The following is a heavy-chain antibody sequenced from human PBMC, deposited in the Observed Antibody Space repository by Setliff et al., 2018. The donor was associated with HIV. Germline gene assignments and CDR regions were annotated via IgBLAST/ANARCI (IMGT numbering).Heavy chain of an antibody. CDR3: ARDDGGYNYAEAFDV. J-gene: IGHJ3*01. D-gene: IGHD3-16*01. V-gene: IGHV1-18*01. CDR2: ISTYTGNT. CDR1: GYTFTNYR. Sequence: ASVKVSCKASGYTFTNYRITWGRQAPGQGLAWMGWISTYTGNTNYAQKFQGRVTMTTDTSTSTAYMELRNLTSDDTAVYYCARDDGGYNYAEAFDVWGQGTMVTVSS.